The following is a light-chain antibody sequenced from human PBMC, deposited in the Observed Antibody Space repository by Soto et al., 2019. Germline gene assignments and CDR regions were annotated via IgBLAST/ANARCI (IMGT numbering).Light chain of an antibody. J-gene: IGKJ1*01. V-gene: IGKV1-8*01. CDR2: AAS. CDR1: LGISSY. CDR3: QYYNSYPQT. Sequence: AIRMTQSLFSFSESTGVRVTITCWARLGISSYLPWYQQKQGKAPKLLIYAASTVQSVVPSRFSGSSFGTDFIPIISCQQAEDFGNYYYQYYNSYPQTFGQGTKVDIK.